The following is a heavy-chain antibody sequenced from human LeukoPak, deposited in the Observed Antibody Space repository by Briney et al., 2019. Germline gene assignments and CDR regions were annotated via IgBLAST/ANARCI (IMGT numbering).Heavy chain of an antibody. D-gene: IGHD5-18*01. V-gene: IGHV6-1*01. CDR2: TYYRSKWYN. J-gene: IGHJ6*02. CDR3: ARDSWIQVWLNNYGFDV. CDR1: GDSVSSNTAA. Sequence: SQTLSLTCAISGDSVSSNTAAWNWIRQSPSRGLEWMGRTYYRSKWYNDYAVSVKSRITINPDTSKNQFSLQLNSVTPEDTAVYYCARDSWIQVWLNNYGFDVWGQGTTVTVYS.